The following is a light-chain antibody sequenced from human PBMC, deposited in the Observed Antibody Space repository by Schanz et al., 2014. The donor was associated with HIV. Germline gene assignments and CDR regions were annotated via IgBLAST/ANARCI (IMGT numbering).Light chain of an antibody. CDR1: SSDVGGHDY. CDR3: AAWDDSLNGPM. Sequence: QSALTQPPSASGSPGQSVTISCTGTSSDVGGHDYVSWYQHHPGKAPKLIIYDINQRPSGVPDRFSASKSGTSASLAISGLQSEDEADYHCAAWDDSLNGPMFGGGTKLTVL. CDR2: DIN. J-gene: IGLJ3*02. V-gene: IGLV2-8*01.